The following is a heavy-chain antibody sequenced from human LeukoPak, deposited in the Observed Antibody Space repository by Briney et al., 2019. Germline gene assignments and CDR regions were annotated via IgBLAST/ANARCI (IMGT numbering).Heavy chain of an antibody. V-gene: IGHV3-23*01. CDR1: GFTFSSYA. CDR3: AKRIATAGPYFDY. CDR2: ISASGGST. Sequence: TGGSLRLSCAASGFTFSSYAMSWVRQAPGMGLEWVSAISASGGSTYYADSVKGRFTISRDSSKSTLYLQMNTLRAADTAVYYCAKRIATAGPYFDYWGQGALVTVSS. J-gene: IGHJ4*02. D-gene: IGHD6-13*01.